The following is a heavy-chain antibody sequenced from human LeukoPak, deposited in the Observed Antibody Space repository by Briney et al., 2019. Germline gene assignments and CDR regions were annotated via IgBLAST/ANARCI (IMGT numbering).Heavy chain of an antibody. CDR2: ISYDGSNK. V-gene: IGHV3-30*18. CDR1: GFTFSSYG. Sequence: GGSLRLSCAASGFTFSSYGMHWVRQAPGKGLEWVAVISYDGSNKYYADSVKGRFTISRDNSKNTLYLQMNSLRAEDTAVYYCAKVRFPATVTTPPDYWGQGTLVTASS. D-gene: IGHD4-11*01. CDR3: AKVRFPATVTTPPDY. J-gene: IGHJ4*02.